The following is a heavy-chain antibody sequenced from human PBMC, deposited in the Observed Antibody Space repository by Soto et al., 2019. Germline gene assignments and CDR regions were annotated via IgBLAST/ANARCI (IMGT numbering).Heavy chain of an antibody. D-gene: IGHD6-13*01. Sequence: QVQLVQSGAEVKKPGSSVKVSCKASGGTFSSYTISWVRQAPGQGLEWMGRIIPILGIAHYAQKFQGRVTITADKSTSTDYMELSSLRSEDTAVYYCARAPILSSSCDAACDLWGQGTMVTVSS. CDR3: ARAPILSSSCDAACDL. CDR1: GGTFSSYT. J-gene: IGHJ3*01. V-gene: IGHV1-69*02. CDR2: IIPILGIA.